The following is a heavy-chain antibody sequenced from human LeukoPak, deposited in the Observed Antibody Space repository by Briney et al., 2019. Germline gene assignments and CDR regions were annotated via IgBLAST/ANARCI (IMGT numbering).Heavy chain of an antibody. CDR2: ISYDGSNK. J-gene: IGHJ4*02. V-gene: IGHV3-30*18. CDR1: GFTFSSYG. Sequence: GGSLRLSCAASGFTFSSYGMHWVRQAPGKGLEWVAVISYDGSNKHYADSVKGRFTISRDNSKNTLYLQMNSLRAEDTAVYYCAKDILTGFAYDAFDYWGQGTLVTVSS. D-gene: IGHD3-9*01. CDR3: AKDILTGFAYDAFDY.